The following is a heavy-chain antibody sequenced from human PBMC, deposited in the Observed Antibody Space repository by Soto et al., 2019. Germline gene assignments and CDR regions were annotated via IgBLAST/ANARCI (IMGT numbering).Heavy chain of an antibody. V-gene: IGHV4-34*01. CDR3: ARYSSSSGFDY. CDR1: GGSFSGYY. D-gene: IGHD6-6*01. CDR2: INHSGST. Sequence: QVQLQQWGAGLLKPSETRSLTCAVYGGSFSGYYWSWIRQPPGKGLEWIGEINHSGSTNYNPSLKSRVTISVDTSKNQFSLKLSSVTAADTAVYYCARYSSSSGFDYWGQGTLVTVSS. J-gene: IGHJ4*02.